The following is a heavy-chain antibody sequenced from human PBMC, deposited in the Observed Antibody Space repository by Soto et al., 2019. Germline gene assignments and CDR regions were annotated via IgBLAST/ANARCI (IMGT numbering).Heavy chain of an antibody. CDR3: ARGPIVVVPAAKFWFDP. D-gene: IGHD2-2*01. J-gene: IGHJ5*02. Sequence: EVQLVESGGGLVKPGGSLRLSCAASGFTFSSYSMNWVRQAPGKGLEWVSSISSSSSYIYYADSVKGRFTISRDNAKNSLYLQMNSLRAEDTAVYYCARGPIVVVPAAKFWFDPWGQGNLVTVSS. CDR1: GFTFSSYS. V-gene: IGHV3-21*01. CDR2: ISSSSSYI.